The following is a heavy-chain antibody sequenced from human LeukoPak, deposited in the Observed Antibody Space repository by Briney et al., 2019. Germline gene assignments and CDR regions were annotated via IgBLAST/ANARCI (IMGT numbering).Heavy chain of an antibody. CDR2: IHPRRGDT. CDR3: AREGFYYDNSAYCSRGFGY. V-gene: IGHV1-2*02. Sequence: AASVKVSFKTSGYSFTAFYIHWVRQAPGQGLEWMGWIHPRRGDTNYAQKFQGRVTMTRDTSISTAYLDLSSLRSDDTAVYYCAREGFYYDNSAYCSRGFGYWGQGTLVTVSS. D-gene: IGHD3-22*01. CDR1: GYSFTAFY. J-gene: IGHJ4*02.